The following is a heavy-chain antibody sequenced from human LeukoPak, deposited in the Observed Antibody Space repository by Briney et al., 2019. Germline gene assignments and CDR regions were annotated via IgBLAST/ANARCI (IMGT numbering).Heavy chain of an antibody. D-gene: IGHD6-13*01. CDR1: VGTFSSYA. CDR3: ARDRRSLAAAGRRGNAFDI. J-gene: IGHJ3*02. Sequence: SVKVSCKASVGTFSSYAISCVRQAPAEGLEWRGGSIPIFGTENYAQNFQCRLTITTDESTRPAYMQLSSLRSDDPAVYYCARDRRSLAAAGRRGNAFDIWGPGTMVNVSS. CDR2: SIPIFGTE. V-gene: IGHV1-69*05.